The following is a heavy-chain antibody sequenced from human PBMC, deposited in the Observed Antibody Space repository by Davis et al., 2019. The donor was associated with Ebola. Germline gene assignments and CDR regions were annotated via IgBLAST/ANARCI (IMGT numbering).Heavy chain of an antibody. Sequence: SQTLSLTCAVYGGSFSGYYWSWIRQPPGKGPEWIGYIYYRGNTKYNPSLKSLITISVDTSKNHFSLRLNSVTAADTAMYYCARTQPNYWYFDLWGRGTLVTVSS. D-gene: IGHD1-1*01. CDR3: ARTQPNYWYFDL. CDR1: GGSFSGYY. J-gene: IGHJ2*01. CDR2: IYYRGNT. V-gene: IGHV4-59*01.